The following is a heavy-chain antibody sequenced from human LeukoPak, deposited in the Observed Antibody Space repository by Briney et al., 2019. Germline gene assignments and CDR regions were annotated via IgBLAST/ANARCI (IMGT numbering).Heavy chain of an antibody. D-gene: IGHD3-22*01. Sequence: ASVKVSCKASGGTFSSYAISWVRQAPGQGLEWMGGIIPIFGTANYAQKFQGRVTITTDESTSTAYMELSSRRSEDTAVYYCARVPTTYYYDSSGYYNHYWGQGTLVTVSS. CDR1: GGTFSSYA. V-gene: IGHV1-69*05. CDR3: ARVPTTYYYDSSGYYNHY. CDR2: IIPIFGTA. J-gene: IGHJ4*02.